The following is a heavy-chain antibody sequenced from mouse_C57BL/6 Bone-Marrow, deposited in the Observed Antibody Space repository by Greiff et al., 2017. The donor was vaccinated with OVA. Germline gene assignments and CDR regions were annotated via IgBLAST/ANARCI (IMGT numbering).Heavy chain of an antibody. Sequence: VQLQQSGPELVKPGASVKISCKASGYTFTDYYMNWVKQSHGKSLEWIGDINPNNGGTSYNQKFKGKATLTVDKSSSTAYMELRSLTSEDSAVYYCARCGEYDGDWFAYWGQGTLVTVSA. CDR1: GYTFTDYY. J-gene: IGHJ3*01. CDR3: ARCGEYDGDWFAY. D-gene: IGHD2-14*01. CDR2: INPNNGGT. V-gene: IGHV1-26*01.